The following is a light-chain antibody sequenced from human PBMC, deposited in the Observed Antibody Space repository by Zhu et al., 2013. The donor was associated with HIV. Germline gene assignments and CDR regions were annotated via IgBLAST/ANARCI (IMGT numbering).Light chain of an antibody. CDR3: QQYNNWPPWT. CDR1: QSVSSSY. CDR2: GAS. J-gene: IGKJ1*01. Sequence: EIVLTQSPGTLSLSPGERATLSCRASQSVSSSYLAWYQQKPGQAPRLLIYGASSRATGIPARFTGSGSGTAFTLTISSLEPEDFAVYYCQQYNNWPPWTFGQGTKVEIK. V-gene: IGKV3-20*01.